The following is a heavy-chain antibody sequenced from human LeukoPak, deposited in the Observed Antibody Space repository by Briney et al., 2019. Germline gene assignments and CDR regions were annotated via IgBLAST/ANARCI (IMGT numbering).Heavy chain of an antibody. J-gene: IGHJ4*02. CDR1: GFTFSSYW. CDR3: ARGSFHYGSGSYFRGPAPDY. V-gene: IGHV3-7*01. CDR2: IKQDGSEK. D-gene: IGHD3-10*01. Sequence: PGGSLRLSCVASGFTFSSYWMSWVRQAPGKGLEWVANIKQDGSEKYYVDSVKGRFTISRDNAKNSLYLQMNSLRAEDTAVYYCARGSFHYGSGSYFRGPAPDYWGQGTLVTVSS.